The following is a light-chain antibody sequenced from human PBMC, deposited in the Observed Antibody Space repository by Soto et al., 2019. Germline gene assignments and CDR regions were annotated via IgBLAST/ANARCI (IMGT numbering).Light chain of an antibody. CDR2: GAS. J-gene: IGKJ5*01. V-gene: IGKV1D-12*01. CDR3: QQAASFPST. Sequence: QLTLKRSAVRRAGEDSVTLTCRGSQDIAGYLAWYQQKPGRTPEPLIHGASRLQSGVPARFSGSGSGTDFTLSINILQPEDFATYYCQQAASFPSTFGQGTRLEIK. CDR1: QDIAGY.